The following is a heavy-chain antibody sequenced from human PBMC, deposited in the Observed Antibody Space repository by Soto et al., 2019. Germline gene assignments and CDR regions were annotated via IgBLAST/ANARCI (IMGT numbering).Heavy chain of an antibody. V-gene: IGHV4-34*01. CDR3: ARDQGMVRGARCMDV. CDR2: INHSGST. CDR1: GGSFSGYY. J-gene: IGHJ6*02. D-gene: IGHD3-10*01. Sequence: PSETLSLTCAVYGGSFSGYYWSWIRQPPGKGLEWIGEINHSGSTNYNPSLKSRVTISVDTSKNQFSLKLSSVTAADTAVYYCARDQGMVRGARCMDVWGQGTTVTVSS.